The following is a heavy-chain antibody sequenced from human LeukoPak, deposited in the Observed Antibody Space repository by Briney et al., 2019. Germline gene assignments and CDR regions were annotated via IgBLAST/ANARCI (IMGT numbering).Heavy chain of an antibody. V-gene: IGHV3-13*05. CDR3: ARGHGSGSSYYFDY. Sequence: GGSLRLSCAASGFTFSSYDMHWVRQATGKGLEWVSAIGTAGDPYYPASVKGRFTISRENAKNSLYLQMNSLRAGDTAVYYCARGHGSGSSYYFDYWGLGTLVTVSS. CDR2: IGTAGDP. D-gene: IGHD3-10*01. J-gene: IGHJ4*02. CDR1: GFTFSSYD.